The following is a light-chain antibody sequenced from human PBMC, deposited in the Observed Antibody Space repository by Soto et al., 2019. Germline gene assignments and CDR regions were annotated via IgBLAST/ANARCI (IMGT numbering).Light chain of an antibody. J-gene: IGKJ5*01. CDR1: QSVSNN. Sequence: EIVLTQSPATLSVSPGERAALSCRASQSVSNNLAWYQQKPGQAPRLLIYGASSRATGIPDRFSGSGSGTDFTLTIGRLEPEDFAVYYCQQYGSSPITFGQGTRLEIK. CDR2: GAS. V-gene: IGKV3-20*01. CDR3: QQYGSSPIT.